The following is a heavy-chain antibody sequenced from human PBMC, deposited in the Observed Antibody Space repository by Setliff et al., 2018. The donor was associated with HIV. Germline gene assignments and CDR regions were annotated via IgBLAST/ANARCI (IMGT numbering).Heavy chain of an antibody. Sequence: KPSETLSLTCTVSGGSVSRSSYYWGWIRQPTGKGLEWIGTVYYTGSTQYNPSFKSRVTISVDTSKNQLSLKLSSVTAADTAVYYCARMPSDNDSSWLPWYFDLWGRGTLVTVSS. J-gene: IGHJ2*01. CDR2: VYYTGST. V-gene: IGHV4-39*01. CDR1: GGSVSRSSYY. CDR3: ARMPSDNDSSWLPWYFDL. D-gene: IGHD6-13*01.